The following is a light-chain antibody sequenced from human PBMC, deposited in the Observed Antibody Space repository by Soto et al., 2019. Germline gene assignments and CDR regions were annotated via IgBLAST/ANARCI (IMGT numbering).Light chain of an antibody. CDR3: QQYNNWWT. Sequence: ILMTQSPATLSVSPGERATLSCRASQSVSSNLAWYQQKPGQAPRLLIYGASTRATGIPARFSGSGSGTEFTLTISSLQYEDFAVYYCQQYNNWWTFGQGTKVEVK. V-gene: IGKV3-15*01. CDR1: QSVSSN. CDR2: GAS. J-gene: IGKJ1*01.